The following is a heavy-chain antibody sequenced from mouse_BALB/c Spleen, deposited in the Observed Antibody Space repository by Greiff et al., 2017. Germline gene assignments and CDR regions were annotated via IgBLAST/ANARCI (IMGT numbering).Heavy chain of an antibody. J-gene: IGHJ4*01. CDR3: VTYSGKTGGAMDY. V-gene: IGHV1S29*02. Sequence: EVQLVESGPELVKPGASVKISCKASGYTFTDYNMHWVKQSHGKSLEWIGYIYPYNGGTGYNQKFKSKATLTVDNSSSTAYMELRSLTSADSAVYYCVTYSGKTGGAMDYWGQGTSVTVSS. CDR1: GYTFTDYN. D-gene: IGHD2-10*01. CDR2: IYPYNGGT.